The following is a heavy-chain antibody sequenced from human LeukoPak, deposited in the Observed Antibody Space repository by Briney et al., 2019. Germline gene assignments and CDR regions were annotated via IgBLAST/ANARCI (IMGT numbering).Heavy chain of an antibody. CDR3: ARGVVVPAAIDY. CDR1: GGSISSGGYY. J-gene: IGHJ4*02. D-gene: IGHD2-2*01. Sequence: TSQTLSLTCTVSGGSISSGGYYWSWIRQHPGKGLEWIGYIYYSGSTYYNPSLKSRVTISVDTSKNQFSLKLSSVTAADTAVYYCARGVVVPAAIDYWGQGTLVTVSS. CDR2: IYYSGST. V-gene: IGHV4-31*03.